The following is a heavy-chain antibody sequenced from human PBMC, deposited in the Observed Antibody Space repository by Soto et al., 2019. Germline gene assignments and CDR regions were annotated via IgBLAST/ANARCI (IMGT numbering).Heavy chain of an antibody. CDR1: GGTFSTYI. Sequence: QVQLVQSGAEVKKPGSSVKVSCKAPGGTFSTYIISWVRQAPGQGLEWMGRIIPIPDITNYAQKFQGRVTITADKSTSAAYMELNSVRSEDTTVYYCAGDRISTRGDAFDLWGQGTMVTVCS. J-gene: IGHJ3*01. CDR3: AGDRISTRGDAFDL. V-gene: IGHV1-69*08. CDR2: IIPIPDIT. D-gene: IGHD3-10*01.